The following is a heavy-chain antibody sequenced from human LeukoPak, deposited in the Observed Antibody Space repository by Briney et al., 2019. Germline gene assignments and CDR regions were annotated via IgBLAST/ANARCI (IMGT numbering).Heavy chain of an antibody. J-gene: IGHJ4*02. D-gene: IGHD6-19*01. V-gene: IGHV3-48*04. CDR2: ISSSGSTI. Sequence: GGSLRLSCAASGFTFSSYSMNWVRQAPGKGLEWVSYISSSGSTIYYADSVKGRFTISRDNSKNSLYLQMNSLRSEDTALYYCARAKQWPYVDYWGQGTLVTVSS. CDR3: ARAKQWPYVDY. CDR1: GFTFSSYS.